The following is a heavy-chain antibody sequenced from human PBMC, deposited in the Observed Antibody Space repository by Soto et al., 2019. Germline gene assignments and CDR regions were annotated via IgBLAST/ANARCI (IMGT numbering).Heavy chain of an antibody. CDR3: ASSSGGSCCHDY. CDR1: GFTFSSYW. CDR2: INSDGSST. V-gene: IGHV3-74*01. J-gene: IGHJ4*02. D-gene: IGHD2-15*01. Sequence: VGSLRLSCAASGFTFSSYWMHWVRQAPGKGLVRVSRINSDGSSTSYADSVKGRFTISRDNAKNTLYLQMNSLRAEDTAVYYCASSSGGSCCHDYWGQGTLVTVSS.